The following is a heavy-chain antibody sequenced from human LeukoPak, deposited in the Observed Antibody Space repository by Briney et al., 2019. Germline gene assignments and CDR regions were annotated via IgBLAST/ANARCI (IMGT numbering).Heavy chain of an antibody. CDR3: ARLKDGDTKLDY. V-gene: IGHV3-7*01. CDR1: GFSFRRYW. J-gene: IGHJ4*02. Sequence: GGSLRLSCAVSGFSFRRYWMAWVRQAPGKGLEWVASINQDISRIHYVGSVKGRFTISRDNAKNSLFLQMNSLRLQDTAVYFFARLKDGDTKLDYWGQGTRVSVS. CDR2: INQDISRI. D-gene: IGHD4-17*01.